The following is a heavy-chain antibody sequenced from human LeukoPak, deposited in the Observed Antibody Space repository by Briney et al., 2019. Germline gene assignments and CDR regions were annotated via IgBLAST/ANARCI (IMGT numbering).Heavy chain of an antibody. CDR3: ARVGVPAAMTWVEFDY. D-gene: IGHD2-2*01. V-gene: IGHV1-2*02. CDR2: INPNSGGT. CDR1: GYTFTGHY. Sequence: ASVKVSCKASGYTFTGHYIHWVRQAPGQGLEWMGWINPNSGGTNYAQKFQGRVTMTRDTSINIVYMDLSGLRSDDTAVYYCARVGVPAAMTWVEFDYWGQGTLVTVSP. J-gene: IGHJ4*02.